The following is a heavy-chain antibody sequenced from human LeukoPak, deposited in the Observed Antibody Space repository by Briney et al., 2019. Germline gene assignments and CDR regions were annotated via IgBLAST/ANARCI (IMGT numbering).Heavy chain of an antibody. CDR2: IYYIGST. CDR1: GDSITSYD. Sequence: PSETLSLTCTVSGDSITSYDCSWIRQPPGKGPEWIGYIYYIGSTNYNPSLNSRVTISIDTSKNQFSLKLRSVTAADTAVSYCARIEMATTQDYYYYMDVWGKGTTVTVSS. V-gene: IGHV4-59*08. CDR3: ARIEMATTQDYYYYMDV. J-gene: IGHJ6*03. D-gene: IGHD5-24*01.